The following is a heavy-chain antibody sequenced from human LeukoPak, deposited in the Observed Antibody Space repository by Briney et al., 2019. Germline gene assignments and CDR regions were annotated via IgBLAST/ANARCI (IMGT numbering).Heavy chain of an antibody. CDR2: IHYIGTI. J-gene: IGHJ4*02. CDR1: GGSISSSY. CDR3: ARHWGLTGRGYLDY. Sequence: SETLSLTCSVPGGSISSSYWSWIRQAPGKGLEWIGYIHYIGTINYNPFFESRVTISVDTAQKQVYLKLKSVTADDTAVYYCARHWGLTGRGYLDYWGQGTLVTVS. D-gene: IGHD3-16*01. V-gene: IGHV4-59*08.